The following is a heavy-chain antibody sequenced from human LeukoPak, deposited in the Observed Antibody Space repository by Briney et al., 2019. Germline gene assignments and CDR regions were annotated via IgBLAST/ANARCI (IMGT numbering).Heavy chain of an antibody. Sequence: GGSLRLSCAASGFTFSSYGMHWVRQAPATGLEGVAFIRYDGSNKYYADSVKRRFTISRDNYKNTSYLQINSVRAEDTAVYYCAKVRQWQLLSLDSWGQGTLVTVSS. V-gene: IGHV3-30*02. CDR1: GFTFSSYG. CDR2: IRYDGSNK. CDR3: AKVRQWQLLSLDS. J-gene: IGHJ4*02. D-gene: IGHD1-26*01.